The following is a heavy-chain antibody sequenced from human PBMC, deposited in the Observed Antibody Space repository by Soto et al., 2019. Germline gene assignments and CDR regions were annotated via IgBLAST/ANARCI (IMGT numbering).Heavy chain of an antibody. J-gene: IGHJ6*01. D-gene: IGHD2-21*02. CDR3: VQSRCGGDCLQSYSSHSYYGLDV. V-gene: IGHV2-5*02. CDR1: GFSLSTTGVG. Sequence: QITLKESGPTLVKPTQTLTLTCSFSGFSLSTTGVGVGWIRQPPGKALEWLALIYWDDDKRYNPSLNSRLAITKESFKNQVVLAMTNMDPVVTATYYCVQSRCGGDCLQSYSSHSYYGLDVWGQGTTVTVSS. CDR2: IYWDDDK.